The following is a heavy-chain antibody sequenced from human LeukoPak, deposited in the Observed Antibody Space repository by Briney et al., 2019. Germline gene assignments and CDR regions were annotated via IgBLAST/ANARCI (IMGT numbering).Heavy chain of an antibody. CDR2: ISGSGGST. J-gene: IGHJ4*02. CDR1: GFTFSSYG. D-gene: IGHD1-1*01. V-gene: IGHV3-23*01. CDR3: ASPGEKGTSKTPFDY. Sequence: PGGSLRLSCAASGFTFSSYGMSWVRQAPGKGLGWVSAISGSGGSTYYADSVKGRFTISRDNAKNSLYLQMNSLRAEDTAVYYCASPGEKGTSKTPFDYWGQGTLVTVSS.